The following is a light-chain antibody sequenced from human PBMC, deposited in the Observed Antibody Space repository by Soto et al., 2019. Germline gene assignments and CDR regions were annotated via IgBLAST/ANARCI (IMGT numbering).Light chain of an antibody. CDR1: QSISSW. CDR3: QQSNSSPFT. Sequence: DIQMTQSPSTLSASVGDRVTITYRASQSISSWLAWYHQKPGKAPKLLIYKASSLESGVPSRSSGSGSGTEFTLTISSLQPDDLATYYCQQSNSSPFTFGPGTKVDIK. V-gene: IGKV1-5*03. J-gene: IGKJ3*01. CDR2: KAS.